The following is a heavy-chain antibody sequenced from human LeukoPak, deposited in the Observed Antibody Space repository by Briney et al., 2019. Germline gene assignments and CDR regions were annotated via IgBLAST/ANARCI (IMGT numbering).Heavy chain of an antibody. V-gene: IGHV3-7*01. CDR3: ARTDDFWSGYGFYYYMNV. CDR1: GFTYSRYW. J-gene: IGHJ6*03. CDR2: IKQDGCEK. Sequence: PGGSLRLSCASTGFTYSRYWMSGVRQAPAKGLAWVANIKQDGCEKYYVDSVKRRFTIARDNAKNSLYLQMNSLRAEDTAVYYCARTDDFWSGYGFYYYMNVWGKGTTVTVSS. D-gene: IGHD3-3*01.